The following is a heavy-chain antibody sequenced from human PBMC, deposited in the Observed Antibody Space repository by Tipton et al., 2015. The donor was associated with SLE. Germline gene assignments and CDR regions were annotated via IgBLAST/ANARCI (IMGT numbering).Heavy chain of an antibody. CDR3: ARAGGGDSNWFDP. Sequence: TLSLTCTVSGASTNTKYWTWIRQSPGKGLEWIGYANRNEGTKIKSSLERRVTISVDTSKNQFSLKLSSVTAADTAVYYCARAGGGDSNWFDPWGQGTLVTVSS. D-gene: IGHD2-21*01. CDR1: GASTNTKY. J-gene: IGHJ5*02. CDR2: ANRNEGT. V-gene: IGHV4-59*12.